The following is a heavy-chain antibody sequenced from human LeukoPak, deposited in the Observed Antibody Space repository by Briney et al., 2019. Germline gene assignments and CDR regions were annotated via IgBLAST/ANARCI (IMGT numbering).Heavy chain of an antibody. D-gene: IGHD3-3*01. CDR3: ARGLRFLEWLALHITYYFDY. Sequence: PSQTLSLTCTVSGGSNSSGSYYWSWVRQPAGKGLEWIGRIYTRGSTNYNPSLPSRVTISVDTSKNQFSLKLSSVTAADTAVYYCARGLRFLEWLALHITYYFDYWGQGTLVTVSS. CDR1: GGSNSSGSYY. J-gene: IGHJ4*02. V-gene: IGHV4-61*02. CDR2: IYTRGST.